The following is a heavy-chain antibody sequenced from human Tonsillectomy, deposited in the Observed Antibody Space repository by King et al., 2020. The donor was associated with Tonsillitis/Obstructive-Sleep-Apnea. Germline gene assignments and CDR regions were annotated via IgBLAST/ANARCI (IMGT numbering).Heavy chain of an antibody. J-gene: IGHJ3*02. V-gene: IGHV3-53*04. CDR3: GTSSVGWGTDAFDI. CDR2: IHPNANT. CDR1: GLTVSNNY. D-gene: IGHD3-22*01. Sequence: VQLVESGGGLVQPGGSLRLSCAASGLTVSNNYMGWVRQAPGKGLEWVSAIHPNANTDYTDSVQGRFTISRHNSNNTLCLQMNSLRPDDTALYHCGTSSVGWGTDAFDIWGQGAMVTVSS.